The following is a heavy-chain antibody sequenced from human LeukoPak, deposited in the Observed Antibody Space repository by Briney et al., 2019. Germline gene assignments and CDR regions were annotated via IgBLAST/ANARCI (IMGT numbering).Heavy chain of an antibody. CDR1: GYNFISYW. CDR3: ARQASSSWSYYYYYGMDV. CDR2: IYPGDSDT. D-gene: IGHD6-13*01. Sequence: GESLKISFKGSGYNFISYWIGWVRQMPGKGLEWMGLIYPGDSDTRYSPSFQGQVTISADKSISTAYLQWSSLKASDTAMYYCARQASSSWSYYYYYGMDVWGQGTTVTVSS. V-gene: IGHV5-51*01. J-gene: IGHJ6*02.